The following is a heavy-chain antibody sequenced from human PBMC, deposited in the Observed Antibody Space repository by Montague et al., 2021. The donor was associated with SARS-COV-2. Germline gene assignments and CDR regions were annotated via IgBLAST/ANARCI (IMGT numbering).Heavy chain of an antibody. V-gene: IGHV4-39*06. D-gene: IGHD2-2*01. CDR2: MPYSGST. CDR1: GDSISRNSYY. Sequence: SETLSLTCTVSGDSISRNSYYWGWIRQPPGKGLEWIGSMPYSGSTYHNPSLKSRVSISVDTSKNQFTLKLTSVTAADTAMYYCAKEREVVRAARTLVAFDLWGQGTMVTVSS. CDR3: AKEREVVRAARTLVAFDL. J-gene: IGHJ3*01.